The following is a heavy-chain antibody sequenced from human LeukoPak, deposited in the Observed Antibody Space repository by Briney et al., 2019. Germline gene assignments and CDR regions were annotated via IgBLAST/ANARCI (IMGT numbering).Heavy chain of an antibody. V-gene: IGHV1-2*02. CDR3: ARSTILTGYLFDY. J-gene: IGHJ4*02. CDR1: GYTFGGYY. CDR2: INPNSGGT. D-gene: IGHD3-9*01. Sequence: GASVKVSCKASGYTFGGYYMHWVRQAPGQGLEWMGWINPNSGGTNYAQKFQGRVTMTRDTSINTAYRELSRLRSDVTSVYYCARSTILTGYLFDYWGQGTLVTGSS.